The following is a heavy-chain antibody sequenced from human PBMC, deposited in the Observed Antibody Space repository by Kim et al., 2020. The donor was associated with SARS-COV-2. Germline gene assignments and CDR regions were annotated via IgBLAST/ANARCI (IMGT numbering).Heavy chain of an antibody. CDR2: INAGNGNT. CDR1: GYTFTSYA. J-gene: IGHJ4*02. CDR3: ARLGARGYNYAVDY. V-gene: IGHV1-3*01. Sequence: ASVKVSCKASGYTFTSYAMHWVRQAPGQRLEWMGWINAGNGNTKYSQKFQGRVTITRDTSASTAYMELSSLRSEDTAVYYCARLGARGYNYAVDYWGQGTLVTVSS. D-gene: IGHD5-12*01.